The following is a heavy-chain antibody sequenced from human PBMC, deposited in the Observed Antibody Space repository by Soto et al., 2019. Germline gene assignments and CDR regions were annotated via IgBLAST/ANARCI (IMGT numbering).Heavy chain of an antibody. D-gene: IGHD3-10*01. CDR1: GFTFSSYA. V-gene: IGHV3-23*01. Sequence: EVQLLESGGGLVQPGGSLRLSCAASGFTFSSYAMSWVRQAPGKGLEWVSAISGSGGSTYYADSVKGRFTISRDNSKNTLYLQMNSLRAEDPAVYYCANILLWFGEFADFDYWGQGTLVTVSS. CDR2: ISGSGGST. CDR3: ANILLWFGEFADFDY. J-gene: IGHJ4*02.